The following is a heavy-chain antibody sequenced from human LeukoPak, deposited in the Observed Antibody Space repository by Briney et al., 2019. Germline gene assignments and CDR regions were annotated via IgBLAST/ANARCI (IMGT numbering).Heavy chain of an antibody. V-gene: IGHV4-39*01. J-gene: IGHJ5*02. CDR2: IHYSRST. CDR1: GGSISSNTYY. CDR3: ATSDTGSTYNWFEP. Sequence: ETLSLTCTVSGGSISSNTYYWGWIRRPPGKGLEWIGNIHYSRSTYYNHSLKIRDTISIDTSKNQFSLYLSSLTAADAAAYYCATSDTGSTYNWFEPWGQGTLVTVSS. D-gene: IGHD4-17*01.